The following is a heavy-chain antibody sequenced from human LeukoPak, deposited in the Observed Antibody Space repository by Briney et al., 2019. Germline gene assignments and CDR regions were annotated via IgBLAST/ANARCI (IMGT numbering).Heavy chain of an antibody. J-gene: IGHJ4*02. CDR3: ARHASVDGNWPRPLDY. CDR1: GGSISSSNYY. CDR2: IYYSGST. Sequence: SETLSLTCTVSGGSISSSNYYWGWIRQPPGKGLEWIGNIYYSGSTYYKPSLKTRVTISVDTSKDQFSLKLTSVTAADTAVYYCARHASVDGNWPRPLDYWGQGSLVTVSS. D-gene: IGHD6-19*01. V-gene: IGHV4-39*01.